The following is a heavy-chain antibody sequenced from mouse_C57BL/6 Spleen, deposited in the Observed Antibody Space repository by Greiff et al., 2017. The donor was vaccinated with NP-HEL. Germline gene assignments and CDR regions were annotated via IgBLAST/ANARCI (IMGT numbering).Heavy chain of an antibody. V-gene: IGHV1-4*01. CDR3: ARDYDYDVAWFAY. CDR2: INPSSGYT. CDR1: GYTFTSYT. D-gene: IGHD2-4*01. Sequence: VKLQESGAELARPGASVKMSCKASGYTFTSYTMHWVKQRPGQGLEWIGYINPSSGYTKYNQKFKDKATLTADKSSSTAYMQLSSLTSEDSAVYYCARDYDYDVAWFAYWGQGTLVTVSA. J-gene: IGHJ3*01.